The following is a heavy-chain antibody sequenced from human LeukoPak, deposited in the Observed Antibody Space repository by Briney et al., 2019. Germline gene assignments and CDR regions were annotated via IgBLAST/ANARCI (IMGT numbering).Heavy chain of an antibody. V-gene: IGHV4-59*01. D-gene: IGHD6-19*01. CDR3: ARAQDSSGWNTGTFDP. CDR1: GGSISSYY. J-gene: IGHJ5*02. CDR2: IYYSGST. Sequence: SETLSLTCTVSGGSISSYYWSWIRQPPGKGLEWIGYIYYSGSTNYNPSLKSRVTISVDTSKNQFSLKLSSVTAADTAVYYCARAQDSSGWNTGTFDPWGQGTLVTVSS.